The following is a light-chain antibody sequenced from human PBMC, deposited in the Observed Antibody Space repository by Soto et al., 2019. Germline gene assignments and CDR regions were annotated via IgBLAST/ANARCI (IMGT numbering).Light chain of an antibody. CDR2: WAS. Sequence: DIVVTQSPDSLAVSLGERATINCKSSQSVLYSSNNKDYLAWYQQKPGQPPKLRIYWASTRESGVPDRFSDSGSGTDFTLTISGLQAEDVAVYYCQQYYSPPLTFGRGTKVEIK. V-gene: IGKV4-1*01. CDR1: QSVLYSSNNKDY. CDR3: QQYYSPPLT. J-gene: IGKJ4*01.